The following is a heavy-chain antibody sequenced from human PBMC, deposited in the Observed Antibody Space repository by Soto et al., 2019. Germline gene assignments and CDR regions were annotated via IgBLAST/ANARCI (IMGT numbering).Heavy chain of an antibody. CDR3: ARVGRLITAAGLLDA. D-gene: IGHD6-13*01. CDR2: IYYSGST. CDR1: NGSIGSYY. V-gene: IGHV4-59*01. Sequence: SETLSLTCTISNGSIGSYYWTWIRQPPGKGLEWIGHIYYSGSTKYNPSLKSRLTLSLDTSKNQFSLKLTSVTAADTAVYYCARVGRLITAAGLLDAWGQGTLVTVSS. J-gene: IGHJ5*02.